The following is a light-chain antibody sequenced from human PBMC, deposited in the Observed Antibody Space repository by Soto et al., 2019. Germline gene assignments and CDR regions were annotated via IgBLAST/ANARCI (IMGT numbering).Light chain of an antibody. CDR3: QQYGSSRWT. CDR1: RSVSSSY. V-gene: IGKV3-20*01. Sequence: EIVLTQSPGTLSLSPGERATLSCRASRSVSSSYLAWYQQNRGQAPRLLVYGASSRAPGIPARFGGSGSGTDFTLTISRLEPEDFAVDYCQQYGSSRWTFGQGTKVEIK. CDR2: GAS. J-gene: IGKJ1*01.